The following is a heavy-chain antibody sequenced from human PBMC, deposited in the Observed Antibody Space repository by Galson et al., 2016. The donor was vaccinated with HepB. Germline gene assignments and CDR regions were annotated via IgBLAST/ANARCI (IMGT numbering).Heavy chain of an antibody. J-gene: IGHJ4*02. D-gene: IGHD3-16*01. Sequence: TLSLTCTVSGGSISSGGYYWSWLRQHPGKGLEWIGYIYHLGNTYFNPSLKSRVTMSIDASKNQFCLKLSSVTAADTAGYYCARGGRKGLLGDYFDYWGQGTLVPVSA. CDR2: IYHLGNT. CDR1: GGSISSGGYY. CDR3: ARGGRKGLLGDYFDY. V-gene: IGHV4-31*03.